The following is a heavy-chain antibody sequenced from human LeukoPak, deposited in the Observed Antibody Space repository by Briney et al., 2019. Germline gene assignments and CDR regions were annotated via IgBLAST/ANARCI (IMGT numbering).Heavy chain of an antibody. Sequence: GGSLRLSCAASGFTFSSYAMSWVRQAPGKGLEWVSAISGSGGSTYYADSVKGRFTISRDNSKNTLDLQMNSLRAEGTAVFCCAKDLRGIVLMVYALGAFDIWGQGTMVTVSS. CDR1: GFTFSSYA. CDR2: ISGSGGST. V-gene: IGHV3-23*01. CDR3: AKDLRGIVLMVYALGAFDI. J-gene: IGHJ3*02. D-gene: IGHD2-8*01.